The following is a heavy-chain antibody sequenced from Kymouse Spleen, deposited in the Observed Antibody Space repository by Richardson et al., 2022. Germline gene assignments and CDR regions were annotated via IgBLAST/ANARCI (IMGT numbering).Heavy chain of an antibody. V-gene: IGHV3-33*01. CDR2: IWYDGSNK. CDR1: GFTFSSYG. Sequence: QVQLVESGGGVVQPGRSLRLSCAASGFTFSSYGMHWVRQAPGKGLEWVAVIWYDGSNKYYADSVKGRFTISRDNSKNTLYLQMNSLRAEDTAVYYCAREGITGTTSWFDPWGQGTLVTVSS. J-gene: IGHJ5*02. D-gene: IGHD1-7*01. CDR3: AREGITGTTSWFDP.